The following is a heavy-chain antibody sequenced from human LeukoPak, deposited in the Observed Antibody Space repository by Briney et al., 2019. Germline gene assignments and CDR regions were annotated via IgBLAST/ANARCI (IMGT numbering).Heavy chain of an antibody. D-gene: IGHD4-17*01. Sequence: ASVKVSCKASGYTFTGYYIHWARQAPGQGLEWMGWISPNSGGRNYAQKFQGRVTMTRDTSVSTAHMELSNVRSDDTAVYYCARGTTVTTPFDYWGQGTLVTVSS. J-gene: IGHJ4*02. CDR2: ISPNSGGR. CDR1: GYTFTGYY. V-gene: IGHV1-2*02. CDR3: ARGTTVTTPFDY.